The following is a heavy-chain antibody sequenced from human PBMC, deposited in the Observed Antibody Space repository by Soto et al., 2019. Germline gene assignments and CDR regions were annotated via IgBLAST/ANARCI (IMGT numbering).Heavy chain of an antibody. D-gene: IGHD2-15*01. J-gene: IGHJ6*02. V-gene: IGHV1-2*04. CDR2: INPNSGGT. CDR3: ARGGLGYCSGGSCSPYGMDV. Sequence: QVQLVQSGAEVKKPGASVKVSCKASGYTFTGYYMHWVRQAPGQGLEWMGWINPNSGGTNYAQKFQGWVTMTRDTSISTAYMELSRLRSDDTAVYYCARGGLGYCSGGSCSPYGMDVWGQGTTVTVSS. CDR1: GYTFTGYY.